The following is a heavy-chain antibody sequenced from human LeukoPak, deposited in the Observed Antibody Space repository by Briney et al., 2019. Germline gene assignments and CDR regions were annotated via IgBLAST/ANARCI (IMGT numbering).Heavy chain of an antibody. J-gene: IGHJ4*02. CDR3: AKGGYDYVEIGYFDY. CDR1: GFAFSNYA. CDR2: IIGSSGST. D-gene: IGHD5-12*01. Sequence: GGSLRLSCAPSGFAFSNYAMSWVRQAPGKGLEWVSVIIGSSGSTFYADSVKGRFTISRDNSKNTLYLQMNSLRAEDTAVYYCAKGGYDYVEIGYFDYWGQGTLVTVSS. V-gene: IGHV3-23*01.